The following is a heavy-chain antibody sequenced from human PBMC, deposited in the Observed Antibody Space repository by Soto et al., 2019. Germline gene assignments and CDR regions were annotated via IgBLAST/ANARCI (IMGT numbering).Heavy chain of an antibody. D-gene: IGHD6-6*01. CDR1: GYTFTSYG. CDR2: ISAYNGNT. J-gene: IGHJ4*02. CDR3: ARGPYSSSGVYYFDY. V-gene: IGHV1-18*04. Sequence: ASVKVSCKAAGYTFTSYGISWVRQARGQGLEWMGWISAYNGNTNYAQKLQGRVTMTTDTSTSTAYMELRSLRSDDTAVYYCARGPYSSSGVYYFDYWGQGTLVPVSS.